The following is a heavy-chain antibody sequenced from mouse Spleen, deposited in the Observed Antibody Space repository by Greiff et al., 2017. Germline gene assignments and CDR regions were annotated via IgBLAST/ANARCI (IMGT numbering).Heavy chain of an antibody. Sequence: EVKVVESGGGLVKLGGSLKLSCAASGFTFSSYAMSWVRQTPEKRLEWVATISSGGGNTYYPDSVKGRFTISRDNAKNTLYLQMSSLKSEDTAMYYCARHDDYYFDYWGQGTTLTVSS. J-gene: IGHJ2*01. CDR2: ISSGGGNT. CDR3: ARHDDYYFDY. V-gene: IGHV5-9*04. CDR1: GFTFSSYA.